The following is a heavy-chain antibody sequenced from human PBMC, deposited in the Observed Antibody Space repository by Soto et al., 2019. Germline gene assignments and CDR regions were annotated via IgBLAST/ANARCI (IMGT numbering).Heavy chain of an antibody. D-gene: IGHD3-22*01. J-gene: IGHJ4*02. CDR3: ARAAYYYYSSGYYPGDY. V-gene: IGHV1-3*05. CDR2: INAGNVYT. Sequence: QVQLVQSGAEEKKPGASVKVSCKASGYSFTSSAIHWVRQAPGQRLEGRGWINAGNVYTKIPQKFQGRVTITRDTSASTAYMEVSSLRSEDTAVYYCARAAYYYYSSGYYPGDYCGQGSLVTVSS. CDR1: GYSFTSSA.